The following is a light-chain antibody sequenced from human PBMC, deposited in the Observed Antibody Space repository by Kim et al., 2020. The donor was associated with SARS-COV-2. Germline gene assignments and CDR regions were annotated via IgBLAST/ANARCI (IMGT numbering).Light chain of an antibody. CDR1: QTISNF. CDR3: QQSHTTPLLT. Sequence: AVGGKVTIACRARQTISNFLNWYQQKPGKAPKLLIYAASSLQSGVPSRFSGSGSGTDFTLTISSLQPEDFAIYYCQQSHTTPLLTFGGGTKVDIK. V-gene: IGKV1-39*01. CDR2: AAS. J-gene: IGKJ4*01.